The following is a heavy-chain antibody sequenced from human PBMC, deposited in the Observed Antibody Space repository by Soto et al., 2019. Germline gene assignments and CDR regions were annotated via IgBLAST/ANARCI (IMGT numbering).Heavy chain of an antibody. CDR2: ISAYNGNT. J-gene: IGHJ4*02. V-gene: IGHV1-18*01. D-gene: IGHD3-10*01. CDR3: ARVYRITMVRGELSEY. Sequence: QVQLVQSGAEVKKPGASVKVSCKASGYTFTSYGISWVRQAPGQGLEWMGWISAYNGNTNYAQKLQGRVTMTTDTXTCXADMELRSLRSDDTAVYYCARVYRITMVRGELSEYWGQGTLVTVSS. CDR1: GYTFTSYG.